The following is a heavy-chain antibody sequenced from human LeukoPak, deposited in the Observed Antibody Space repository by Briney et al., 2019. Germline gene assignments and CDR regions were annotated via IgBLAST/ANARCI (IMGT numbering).Heavy chain of an antibody. V-gene: IGHV6-1*01. CDR3: ARADSWLFDS. CDR2: TYYRSKWYY. Sequence: SQTLSLTCAISGDSVSSNSAAWNWTRQSPSRGLEWLGRTYYRSKWYYDYAASVKSRIAINSDTSKNQFSLQLNSVTPEDTAVYYCARADSWLFDSWGQGTLVTVSS. D-gene: IGHD6-13*01. J-gene: IGHJ4*02. CDR1: GDSVSSNSAA.